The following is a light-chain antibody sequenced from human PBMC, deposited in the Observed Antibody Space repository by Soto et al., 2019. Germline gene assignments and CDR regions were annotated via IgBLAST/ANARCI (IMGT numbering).Light chain of an antibody. Sequence: QSALTQPPSVSGSPGPSVTISCTGTSSDVGAYDRVSWYQQPPGTAPKLAVHEVRRRPSGGPDRFSGSKSGNTASLTISGLQAEDEAAYYCSSYAGSNSLIFGGGTQLTVL. CDR1: SSDVGAYDR. CDR3: SSYAGSNSLI. J-gene: IGLJ7*01. CDR2: EVR. V-gene: IGLV2-18*02.